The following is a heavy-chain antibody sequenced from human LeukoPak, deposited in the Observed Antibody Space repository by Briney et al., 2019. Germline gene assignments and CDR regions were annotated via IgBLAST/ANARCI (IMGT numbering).Heavy chain of an antibody. V-gene: IGHV4-31*03. J-gene: IGHJ4*02. Sequence: PSETLSLTCTVSGGSISGSSYFWGWIRQHPGKGLEWIGYIYYSGSTSYNPSLKSRVTISVDTSENQFSLKLSSVAAADTAVYYCAIARSGSYFFRFDYWGQGTLVTVSS. CDR2: IYYSGST. CDR3: AIARSGSYFFRFDY. D-gene: IGHD1-26*01. CDR1: GGSISGSSYF.